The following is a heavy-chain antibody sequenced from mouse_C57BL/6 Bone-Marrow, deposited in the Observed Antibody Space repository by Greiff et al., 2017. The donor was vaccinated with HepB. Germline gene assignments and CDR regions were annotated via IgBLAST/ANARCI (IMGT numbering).Heavy chain of an antibody. V-gene: IGHV1-81*01. CDR2: IYPRSGNT. CDR1: GYTFTSYG. D-gene: IGHD1-1*01. CDR3: AREVYYYGDWYFDV. Sequence: QVQLKESGAELARPGASVKLSCKASGYTFTSYGISWVKQRTGQGLEWIGEIYPRSGNTYYNEKFKGKATLTADKSSSTAYMELRSLTSEDSAVYFCAREVYYYGDWYFDVWGTGTTVTVSS. J-gene: IGHJ1*03.